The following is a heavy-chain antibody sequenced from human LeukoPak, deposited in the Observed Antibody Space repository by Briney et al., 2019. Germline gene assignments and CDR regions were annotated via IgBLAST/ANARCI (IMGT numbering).Heavy chain of an antibody. V-gene: IGHV4-61*01. CDR1: GASVSDRLYY. Sequence: SETLSLTCTVSGASVSDRLYYWAWIRQSPGQGLEWMGYISYTGSTNYNPSLQSRVTISIDTSKNEFSLMLNSVTAADTAVYYCARELAYYYGETGYVWRNWFDPWGRGTQVTVSS. J-gene: IGHJ5*02. D-gene: IGHD3-10*01. CDR2: ISYTGST. CDR3: ARELAYYYGETGYVWRNWFDP.